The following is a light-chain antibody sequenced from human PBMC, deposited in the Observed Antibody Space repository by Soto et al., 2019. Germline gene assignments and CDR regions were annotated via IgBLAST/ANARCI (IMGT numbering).Light chain of an antibody. CDR3: CSYAGSSTFVV. CDR2: EVS. V-gene: IGLV2-23*02. J-gene: IGLJ2*01. CDR1: XXXXGSYNL. Sequence: QSVLTQPASVSGSPGQSITISCTGTXXXXGSYNLVSWYQQHPGKAPKLMIYEVSYRPSGVSHRFSGSKSGNTASLTISGLQAEDEADYYCCSYAGSSTFVVFGGGTKLTVL.